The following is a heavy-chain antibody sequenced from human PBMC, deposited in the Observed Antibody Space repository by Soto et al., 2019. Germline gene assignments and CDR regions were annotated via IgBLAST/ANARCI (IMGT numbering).Heavy chain of an antibody. CDR1: GFTFSSYS. CDR3: ASMNRPRRGWYPNWFDP. CDR2: ISSSSSYI. V-gene: IGHV3-21*01. D-gene: IGHD6-19*01. J-gene: IGHJ5*02. Sequence: GGSLRLSCAASGFTFSSYSMNWVRQAPGKGLEWVSSISSSSSYIYYADSVKGRFTISRDNAKNSLYLQMNSLRAEDTAVYYCASMNRPRRGWYPNWFDPWGQGTLVNVSS.